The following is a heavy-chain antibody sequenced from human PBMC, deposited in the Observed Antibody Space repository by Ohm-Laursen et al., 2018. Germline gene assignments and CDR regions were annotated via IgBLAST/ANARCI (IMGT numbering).Heavy chain of an antibody. V-gene: IGHV3-7*01. D-gene: IGHD3-10*01. CDR1: GFTVSSNY. Sequence: SLRLSCTASGFTVSSNYMTWVRQAPGKGLEWVANIKQDGSEKYYVDSVKGRFTISRDNAKNSLYLQMSNLRAEDTAVYYCARVEARMVRGIIPRYYYYGMDVWGQGTTVAVSS. CDR3: ARVEARMVRGIIPRYYYYGMDV. CDR2: IKQDGSEK. J-gene: IGHJ6*02.